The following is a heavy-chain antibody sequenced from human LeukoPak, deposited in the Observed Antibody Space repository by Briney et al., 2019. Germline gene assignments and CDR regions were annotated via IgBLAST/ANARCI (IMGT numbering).Heavy chain of an antibody. J-gene: IGHJ6*03. CDR3: ARGFSYCSRTSCYRKNYYMDV. V-gene: IGHV4-4*07. CDR1: GGSISSYY. CDR2: IYTSGST. D-gene: IGHD2-2*01. Sequence: SETLSLTCTVSGGSISSYYWSWIRQPAGKGLEWIGRIYTSGSTNYNPSLKSRVTMSVDTSKNQFSLKLSSVTAADTAVYYCARGFSYCSRTSCYRKNYYMDVWGKGTTVTVSS.